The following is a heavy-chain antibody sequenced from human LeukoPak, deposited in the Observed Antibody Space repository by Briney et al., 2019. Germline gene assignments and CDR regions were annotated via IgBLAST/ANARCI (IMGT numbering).Heavy chain of an antibody. CDR3: ARDSLTYSSSFLY. CDR2: ISSSSSYI. D-gene: IGHD6-6*01. V-gene: IGHV3-21*01. J-gene: IGHJ4*02. CDR1: GFTFSSYS. Sequence: GGSLRLSCAASGFTFSSYSMNWVRQAPGKGLEWVSSISSSSSYIYYADSVKGRFTISRDNAKNSLYLQMNSLRAEDTAVYYCARDSLTYSSSFLYWGQGTLVTVSS.